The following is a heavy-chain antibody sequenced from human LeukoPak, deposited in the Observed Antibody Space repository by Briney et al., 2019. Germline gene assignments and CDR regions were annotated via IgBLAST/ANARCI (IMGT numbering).Heavy chain of an antibody. CDR1: GGSISSGGYY. CDR2: IYYSGST. V-gene: IGHV4-31*03. CDR3: AREDGYNSAVDY. Sequence: SETLPLTCTVSGGSISSGGYYWSWIRQHPGKGLEWIGYIYYSGSTYYNPSLKSRVTISVDTSKNQFSLKLSSVTAADTAVYYCAREDGYNSAVDYWGQGTLVTVSS. D-gene: IGHD5-24*01. J-gene: IGHJ4*02.